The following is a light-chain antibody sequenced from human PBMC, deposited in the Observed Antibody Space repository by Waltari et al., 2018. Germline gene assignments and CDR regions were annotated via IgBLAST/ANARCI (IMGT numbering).Light chain of an antibody. V-gene: IGLV3-1*01. CDR1: KLEDKY. CDR2: QDS. CDR3: QAWDSISDVV. Sequence: YELTQPPSVSVSPGQTVSITCSGGKLEDKYVCWYQQKTGQSPVLVMHQDSRRPSGIPERFSGSSSGNTATLTISGTQAMDEADYYCQAWDSISDVVFGVGTRLTVL. J-gene: IGLJ2*01.